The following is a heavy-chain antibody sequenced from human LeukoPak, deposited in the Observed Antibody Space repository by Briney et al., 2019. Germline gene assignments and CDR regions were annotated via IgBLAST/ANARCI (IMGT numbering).Heavy chain of an antibody. D-gene: IGHD5-24*01. V-gene: IGHV3-7*04. CDR1: GFTFSSYW. Sequence: GGSLRLSCAASGFTFSSYWMSWVRQAPGKGLEWVANINQDESEKSYVDSVKGRFTISRDNAKNSLYLQMNSLRAEDTAIYYCTRVGYIDEGIDYWGQGTLVTVSS. J-gene: IGHJ4*02. CDR3: TRVGYIDEGIDY. CDR2: INQDESEK.